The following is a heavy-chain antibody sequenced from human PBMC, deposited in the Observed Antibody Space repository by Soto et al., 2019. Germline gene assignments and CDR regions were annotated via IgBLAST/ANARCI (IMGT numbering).Heavy chain of an antibody. J-gene: IGHJ4*02. CDR3: ARIVGGEYQLLYGFDY. Sequence: EVQLVESGGGLVQPGGSLRLSCAASGFTFSSYWMTWVRQAPGKGLRWVAHIKQDGSETYYVDSVEGRFTVSRDNGKNSLYLQMNSLRAEDTAVYYCARIVGGEYQLLYGFDYWGQGALVTVSS. CDR2: IKQDGSET. V-gene: IGHV3-7*01. D-gene: IGHD2-2*02. CDR1: GFTFSSYW.